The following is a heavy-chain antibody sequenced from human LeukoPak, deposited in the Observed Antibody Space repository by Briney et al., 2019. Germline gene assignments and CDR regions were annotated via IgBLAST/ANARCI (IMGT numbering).Heavy chain of an antibody. J-gene: IGHJ4*02. CDR1: GYTFTSYA. Sequence: ASVKVSCKASGYTFTSYALHWVRQAPGQRLEWMGWINAGNGNTKYSQEFQGRVTITRDTSASTAYMELSSLRSEDMAVYYCARAGLTRQQLPHQLDYWGQGTLVTVSS. D-gene: IGHD6-13*01. V-gene: IGHV1-3*03. CDR2: INAGNGNT. CDR3: ARAGLTRQQLPHQLDY.